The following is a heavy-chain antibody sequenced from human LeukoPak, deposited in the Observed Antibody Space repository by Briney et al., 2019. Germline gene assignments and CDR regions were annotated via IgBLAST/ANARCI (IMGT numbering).Heavy chain of an antibody. CDR2: IYTSGST. CDR1: GGSISSYY. Sequence: PSETLSLTCTVSGGSISSYYWSWIRQPAGKGLEWIGRIYTSGSTNYNPSLKSRVTMSVDTSKNQFSLRLSSVTAADTAVYYCARARDTTSGSNWFDPWGQGTLVTVSS. V-gene: IGHV4-4*07. D-gene: IGHD1-26*01. J-gene: IGHJ5*02. CDR3: ARARDTTSGSNWFDP.